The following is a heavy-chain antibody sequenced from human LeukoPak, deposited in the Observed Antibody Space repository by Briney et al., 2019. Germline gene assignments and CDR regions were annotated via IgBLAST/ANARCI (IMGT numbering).Heavy chain of an antibody. Sequence: ASVKVSCKASGYTFTSYGLSWVRQAPGQGLEWMGWISAYNGNTNYAQKLQGRVTMTSDMSTSTVYMELSSLRSEDTAVYYYARANRFDPWGQGTLVTASS. J-gene: IGHJ5*02. CDR2: ISAYNGNT. CDR1: GYTFTSYG. CDR3: ARANRFDP. V-gene: IGHV1-18*01.